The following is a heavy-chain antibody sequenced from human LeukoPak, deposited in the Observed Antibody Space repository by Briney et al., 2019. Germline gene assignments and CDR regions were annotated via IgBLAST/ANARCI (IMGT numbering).Heavy chain of an antibody. CDR2: IYTSGST. J-gene: IGHJ4*02. Sequence: SETLSLTCTVSGCSISRYYWSWIRQPAGKGLEWIGRIYTSGSTNYNPSLKSRVTISVDTSKNQFSLKLSSVTAADTAVYYCAREHVIGGNFDYWGQGTLVTVSS. CDR1: GCSISRYY. V-gene: IGHV4-4*07. CDR3: AREHVIGGNFDY. D-gene: IGHD3-16*01.